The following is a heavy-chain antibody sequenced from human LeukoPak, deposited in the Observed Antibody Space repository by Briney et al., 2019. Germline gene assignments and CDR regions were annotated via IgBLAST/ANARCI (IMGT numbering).Heavy chain of an antibody. CDR1: GGSFSGYY. Sequence: KPSETLSLTCAVYGGSFSGYYWSWIRQPPGKGLEWIGEINHSGSTNYNPSLKSRVTISVDTSKNQFSLKLSSVTAADTAVYYCARGSPFPAYYYYYMDVWGKGTTVTISS. CDR2: INHSGST. J-gene: IGHJ6*03. V-gene: IGHV4-34*01. D-gene: IGHD2/OR15-2a*01. CDR3: ARGSPFPAYYYYYMDV.